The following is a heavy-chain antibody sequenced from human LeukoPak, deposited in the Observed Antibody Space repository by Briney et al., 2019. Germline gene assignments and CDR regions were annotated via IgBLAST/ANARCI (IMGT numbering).Heavy chain of an antibody. V-gene: IGHV4-61*02. CDR1: AGSLTSGSYY. Sequence: SQTLSLTCTVSAGSLTSGSYYWNWIRQPAGKGLEWIGRIYTSGSSNYNPSLKSRVTISVDTSKNQFSLRLSSVTAADTAVYYCAKSTLGVQERSLDYWGQGTLVTVSS. J-gene: IGHJ4*02. CDR2: IYTSGSS. CDR3: AKSTLGVQERSLDY. D-gene: IGHD3-3*01.